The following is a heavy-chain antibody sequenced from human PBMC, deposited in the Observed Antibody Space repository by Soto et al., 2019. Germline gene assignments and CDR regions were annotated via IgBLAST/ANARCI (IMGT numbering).Heavy chain of an antibody. CDR3: AKGLAGNMDV. J-gene: IGHJ6*02. Sequence: EVQVLESGGGLVQPGGTLRLSCAASGYAFSSYAMSWVRQAPGKGLEWVSSLSGNGGSTYYADSVKGRFTISRDNSKKTLYLQMNSLRAEDTAVYYCAKGLAGNMDVWGQGTTVTVSS. V-gene: IGHV3-23*01. CDR1: GYAFSSYA. CDR2: LSGNGGST. D-gene: IGHD6-19*01.